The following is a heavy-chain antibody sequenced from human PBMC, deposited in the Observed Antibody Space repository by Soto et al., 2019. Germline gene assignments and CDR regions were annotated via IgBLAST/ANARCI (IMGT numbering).Heavy chain of an antibody. CDR1: GYSFTSYW. V-gene: IGHV5-10-1*01. CDR2: IDPSDSYT. J-gene: IGHJ6*02. CDR3: ARPGLGPGIAVAGNTPRVDV. D-gene: IGHD6-19*01. Sequence: PGESLKISCKGSGYSFTSYWISWVRQMPGKGLEWMGRIDPSDSYTNYSPSFQGHVTTSADKSISTAYLQWSSLKASDTAMYYCARPGLGPGIAVAGNTPRVDVWGQGTTVTVSS.